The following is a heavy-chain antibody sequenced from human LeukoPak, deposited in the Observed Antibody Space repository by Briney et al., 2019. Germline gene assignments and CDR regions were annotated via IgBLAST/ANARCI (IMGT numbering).Heavy chain of an antibody. Sequence: GRSLRLSCAASGFTFSSYDIHWVRHAPGKGLEWVAVIWYDGSNKYYADSLKGRITMSRDNSKNTLYLQMKRLRAEDTAVYYCASSRRSSGYGTPRYYFDYWGQGTLVTVSS. CDR1: GFTFSSYD. CDR2: IWYDGSNK. CDR3: ASSRRSSGYGTPRYYFDY. D-gene: IGHD3-22*01. J-gene: IGHJ4*02. V-gene: IGHV3-33*01.